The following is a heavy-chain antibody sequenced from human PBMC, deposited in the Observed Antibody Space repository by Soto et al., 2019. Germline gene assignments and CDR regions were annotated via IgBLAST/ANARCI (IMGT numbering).Heavy chain of an antibody. D-gene: IGHD5-12*01. J-gene: IGHJ4*01. Sequence: EVQLVESGGGLIQPGGSLRLSCAVSGFTVRANYMSWVRQAPGKGLEWVSVIYSGGTTYYADSVKGRFIISRDISKNTLYLQMNILRADDTAVYYCHGYGYWGQEPWSPSPQ. CDR1: GFTVRANY. V-gene: IGHV3-53*01. CDR2: IYSGGTT. CDR3: HGYGY.